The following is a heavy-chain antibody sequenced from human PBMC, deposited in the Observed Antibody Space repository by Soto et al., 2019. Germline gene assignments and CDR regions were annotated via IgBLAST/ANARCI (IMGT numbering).Heavy chain of an antibody. CDR3: AKDRPSYYYDSSGYYLC. J-gene: IGHJ4*02. D-gene: IGHD3-22*01. V-gene: IGHV3-23*01. CDR1: GFTFSSYA. CDR2: ISGSGGST. Sequence: VGSLRLSCAASGFTFSSYAMSWVRQAPGKGLEWVSAISGSGGSTYYADSVKGRFTISRDNSKNTLYLQMNSLRAEDTAVYYCAKDRPSYYYDSSGYYLCWGQGTLVTVSS.